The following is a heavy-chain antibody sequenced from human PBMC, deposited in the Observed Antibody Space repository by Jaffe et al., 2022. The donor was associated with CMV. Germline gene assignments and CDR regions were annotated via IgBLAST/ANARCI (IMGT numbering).Heavy chain of an antibody. CDR1: GGSISSYY. D-gene: IGHD6-19*01. CDR3: ARERTSSPVWWSSGWLNFDY. V-gene: IGHV4-4*07. J-gene: IGHJ4*02. CDR2: IYTSGST. Sequence: QVQLQESGPGLVKPSETLSLTCTVSGGSISSYYWSWIRQPAGKGLEWIGRIYTSGSTNYNPSLKSRVTMSVDTSKNQFSLKLSSVTAADTAVYYCARERTSSPVWWSSGWLNFDYWGQGTLVTVSS.